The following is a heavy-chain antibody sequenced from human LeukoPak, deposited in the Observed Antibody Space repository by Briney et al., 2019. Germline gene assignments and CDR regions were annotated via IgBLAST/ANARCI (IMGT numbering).Heavy chain of an antibody. CDR2: LSGSGTGT. CDR3: AKGVYQFYGSGSYTLDF. Sequence: GGSLRLSCAASGFTFRLHAMAWVRQAPGKGLELVSALSGSGTGTYYSDSVKGRFTISRDNSNNTLYLQMNSLRAEDTAVYYCAKGVYQFYGSGSYTLDFWGQGTLVTVSS. CDR1: GFTFRLHA. V-gene: IGHV3-23*01. D-gene: IGHD3-10*01. J-gene: IGHJ4*02.